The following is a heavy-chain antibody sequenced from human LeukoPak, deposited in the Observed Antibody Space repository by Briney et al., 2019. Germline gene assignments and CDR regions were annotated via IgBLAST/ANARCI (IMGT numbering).Heavy chain of an antibody. D-gene: IGHD2-21*02. CDR2: IYTSGST. CDR1: GGSISSGSYY. CDR3: ASQDCGWFDP. Sequence: SQTLSLTCTVSGGSISSGSYYWSWIRQPAGKGLEWIGRIYTSGSTNYNPSLKSRVTISVDTSKNQFSLKLSSVTAADTAVYYCASQDCGWFDPWGQGTLVTVSS. J-gene: IGHJ5*02. V-gene: IGHV4-61*02.